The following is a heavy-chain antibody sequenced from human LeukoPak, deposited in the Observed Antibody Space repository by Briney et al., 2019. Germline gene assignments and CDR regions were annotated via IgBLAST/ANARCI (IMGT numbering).Heavy chain of an antibody. D-gene: IGHD5-12*01. V-gene: IGHV4-38-2*02. CDR1: GYSISSGYY. J-gene: IGHJ4*02. CDR2: IYHSGST. CDR3: ARVPLGLRFLIY. Sequence: PSETLSLTCTVSGYSISSGYYWGWIRQPPGKGLEWIGSIYHSGSTYYNPSLKSRVTISVDTSKNQFSLKLSSVTAADTAVYYCARVPLGLRFLIYWGQGTLVTVSS.